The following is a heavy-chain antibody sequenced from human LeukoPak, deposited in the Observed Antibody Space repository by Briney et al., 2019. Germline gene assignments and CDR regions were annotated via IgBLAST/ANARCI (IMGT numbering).Heavy chain of an antibody. Sequence: ASVKVSCKASGYTFTSYGISWVRQAPGQGLQWMGWINTNTGNPTYAQGFTGRFVFSLDTSVSTTYLQISSLKAEDTAVYYCARGRPWDGFDIWGQGTMVTVSS. CDR1: GYTFTSYG. J-gene: IGHJ3*02. V-gene: IGHV7-4-1*02. CDR3: ARGRPWDGFDI. CDR2: INTNTGNP.